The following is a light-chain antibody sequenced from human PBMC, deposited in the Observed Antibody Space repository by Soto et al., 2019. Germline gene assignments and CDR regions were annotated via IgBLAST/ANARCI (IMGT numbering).Light chain of an antibody. J-gene: IGKJ1*01. V-gene: IGKV3-20*01. CDR3: KQYGASPWT. Sequence: EIVFTQSPDTLSLSPGERETLSSSSSQSVPNSLLAWYQQKPGQAPSLVISDTSIRATGIPDRFSGSGSGTDFSLIIGRLEPEDFAVYICKQYGASPWTFGKGTKVDIK. CDR2: DTS. CDR1: QSVPNSL.